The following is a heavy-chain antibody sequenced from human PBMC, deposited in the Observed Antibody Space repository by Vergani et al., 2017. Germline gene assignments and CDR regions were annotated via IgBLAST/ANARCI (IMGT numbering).Heavy chain of an antibody. CDR3: ARSLGYCSGGSCYYYYGMDV. D-gene: IGHD2-15*01. Sequence: QVQLQESGPGLVKPSETLSITCTVSGGSISSYYWSWIRQPPGKGLEWIGYIYYSGSTNYNPSLKSRFTISVDTSKNQFSVKLSSVTAADTAVYYCARSLGYCSGGSCYYYYGMDVWGQGTTVTVSS. V-gene: IGHV4-59*01. J-gene: IGHJ6*02. CDR1: GGSISSYY. CDR2: IYYSGST.